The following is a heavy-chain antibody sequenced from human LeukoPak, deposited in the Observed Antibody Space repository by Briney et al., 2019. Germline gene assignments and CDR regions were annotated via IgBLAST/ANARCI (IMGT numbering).Heavy chain of an antibody. D-gene: IGHD1-26*01. CDR2: ITRQSTYI. V-gene: IGHV3-21*01. CDR3: ARDVGFIVGATPGAFDI. J-gene: IGHJ3*02. Sequence: GGSLRLSCAASGFTFSSSSLNWVRQAPGKGLEWVSSITRQSTYIYYADSMKGRFTISRDNTKNTLYLQMNSLRADDTAVYYCARDVGFIVGATPGAFDIWGQGTMVTVSS. CDR1: GFTFSSSS.